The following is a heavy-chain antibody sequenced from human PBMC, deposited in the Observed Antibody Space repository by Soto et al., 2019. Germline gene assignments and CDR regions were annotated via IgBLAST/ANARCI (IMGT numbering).Heavy chain of an antibody. CDR1: GFTFSSYG. D-gene: IGHD5-18*01. J-gene: IGHJ4*02. Sequence: QVQLVESGGGVVQPGRSLRLSCAASGFTFSSYGMHWVRQAPGKGLEWVAVISYDGSNKYYADSVKGRFTISRDNSKNTLYLQMNSLRAEDTAVYYCAKDCRRFRDGYSEIDYWGQGTLVTVSS. CDR3: AKDCRRFRDGYSEIDY. V-gene: IGHV3-30*18. CDR2: ISYDGSNK.